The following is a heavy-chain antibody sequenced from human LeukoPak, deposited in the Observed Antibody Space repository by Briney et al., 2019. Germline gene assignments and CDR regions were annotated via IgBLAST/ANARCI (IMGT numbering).Heavy chain of an antibody. J-gene: IGHJ3*02. Sequence: PGGSLRLSCAASGFTFSSYSMNWVRQAPGKGLEWVSYMSSVTRTIYYADSVKGRFTISRDNAKKSLYLQMNSLRDEDTAVYYCARGYCSSTRCYEDAFDTWGQGTMVTVSS. CDR1: GFTFSSYS. CDR3: ARGYCSSTRCYEDAFDT. CDR2: MSSVTRTI. V-gene: IGHV3-48*02. D-gene: IGHD2-2*01.